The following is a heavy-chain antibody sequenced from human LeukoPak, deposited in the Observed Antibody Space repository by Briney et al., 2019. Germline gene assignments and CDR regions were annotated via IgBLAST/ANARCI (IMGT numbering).Heavy chain of an antibody. D-gene: IGHD2-15*01. CDR3: ARAGRYCSGGSCPNWFDP. Sequence: SETLSLTCTVSGGSINSYYWSWIRQPPGKGLEWIGYIYYSGSTNYNPSLKSRVTISVDTSKNQFSLKLSSVTAADTAVYYCARAGRYCSGGSCPNWFDPWGQGTLVTVSS. CDR1: GGSINSYY. CDR2: IYYSGST. V-gene: IGHV4-59*01. J-gene: IGHJ5*02.